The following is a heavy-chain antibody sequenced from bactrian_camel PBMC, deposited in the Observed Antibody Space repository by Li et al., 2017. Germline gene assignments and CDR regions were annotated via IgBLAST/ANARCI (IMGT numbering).Heavy chain of an antibody. CDR2: IRSDGAT. CDR1: GFTFDESD. V-gene: IGHV3S55*01. CDR3: AADTVETYDGVCPPARWLFGV. D-gene: IGHD1*01. Sequence: HVQLVESGGGSVEAGESLRLSCTASGFTFDESDMGWYRQAPGKQCELVSMIRSDGATTHADSVKGRFTISRDNAKKTLYLEMNSLKLEDTAMYYCAADTVETYDGVCPPARWLFGVSGQGTQVTVS. J-gene: IGHJ6*01.